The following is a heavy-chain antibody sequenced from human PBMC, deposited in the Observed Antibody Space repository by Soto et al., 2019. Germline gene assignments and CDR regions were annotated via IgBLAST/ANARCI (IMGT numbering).Heavy chain of an antibody. Sequence: QVQVEQWGAGLLKPSETLSLTCAVYGGSSSGYYWSWIRQPPGKGLEWIGEVNQSGSTNYNPSLKSRVTISVDTSNNQFSLKLSSVTAADPAVYYCARGYGSGSYYHYWGQGTLVTVSS. D-gene: IGHD3-10*01. CDR1: GGSSSGYY. CDR2: VNQSGST. J-gene: IGHJ4*02. CDR3: ARGYGSGSYYHY. V-gene: IGHV4-34*01.